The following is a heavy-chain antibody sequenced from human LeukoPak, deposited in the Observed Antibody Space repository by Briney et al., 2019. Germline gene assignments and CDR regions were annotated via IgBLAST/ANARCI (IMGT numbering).Heavy chain of an antibody. D-gene: IGHD3-10*01. CDR1: GGSIRTYY. J-gene: IGHJ4*02. CDR2: IYYSGST. V-gene: IGHV4-59*01. Sequence: SETLSLTCTVSGGSIRTYYWSWIRQPPGKGLEWIGFIYYSGSTNYNPSLKSRVTISVDTSKNQFSLKLSSVTAADTAVYYCARAFGPDYFDYWGQGTLVTVSS. CDR3: ARAFGPDYFDY.